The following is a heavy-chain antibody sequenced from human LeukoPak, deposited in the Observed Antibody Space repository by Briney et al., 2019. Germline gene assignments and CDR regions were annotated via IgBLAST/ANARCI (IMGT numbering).Heavy chain of an antibody. J-gene: IGHJ4*02. CDR2: ISSSSSTI. Sequence: QSGGSLRLSCAASGFTFNTYSMNWVRQAPGKGLEWVSYISSSSSTIYYADSVKGRFTISRDNAKNSLYLQMNSLRAEDTAVYYCAKDLSSHRPDGYWGQGTLVTVSS. V-gene: IGHV3-48*01. CDR3: AKDLSSHRPDGY. CDR1: GFTFNTYS. D-gene: IGHD1-14*01.